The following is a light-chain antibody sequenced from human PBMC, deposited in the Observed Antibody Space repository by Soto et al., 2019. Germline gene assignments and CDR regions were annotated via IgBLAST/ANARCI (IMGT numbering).Light chain of an antibody. V-gene: IGKV1-5*01. CDR1: QTISTW. J-gene: IGKJ1*01. CDR2: DAS. CDR3: QQYKDYWT. Sequence: DIQVTQSPPTLSASVGDRVTITCRASQTISTWMAWYQQKPGKAPKLLVYDASTLQSGVASRFSGSGSGTEFTLTISSLQPDDFATYYCQQYKDYWTFGQGTKVDIK.